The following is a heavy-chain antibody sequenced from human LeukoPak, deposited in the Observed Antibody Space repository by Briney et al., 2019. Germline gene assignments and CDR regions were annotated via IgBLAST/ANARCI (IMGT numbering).Heavy chain of an antibody. CDR1: GYTFTNYY. J-gene: IGHJ4*02. V-gene: IGHV1-46*01. D-gene: IGHD3-9*01. CDR2: INPSGTST. CDR3: ARLDYDTLTDQDY. Sequence: ASVKVSCKASGYTFTNYYIHWVRQAPGQGLEWMGLINPSGTSTTYAQKFQGRVTMTRDMSMSTVYMELSSLRSEDTAVYYCARLDYDTLTDQDYWGQGTLVTVSS.